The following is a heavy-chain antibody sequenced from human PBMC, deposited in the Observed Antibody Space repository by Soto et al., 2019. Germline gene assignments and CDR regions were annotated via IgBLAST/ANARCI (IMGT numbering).Heavy chain of an antibody. CDR1: GYTFTSYG. Sequence: GASVKVSCKASGYTFTSYGISWVRQAPGQGLEWMGWISAYNGNTNYAQKLQGRVTMTTDTSTSTAYMELRSLRSDDTAVYYCARDPPITIFGVVIPSGAFDIWGQGTMVTVSS. J-gene: IGHJ3*02. CDR2: ISAYNGNT. CDR3: ARDPPITIFGVVIPSGAFDI. D-gene: IGHD3-3*01. V-gene: IGHV1-18*04.